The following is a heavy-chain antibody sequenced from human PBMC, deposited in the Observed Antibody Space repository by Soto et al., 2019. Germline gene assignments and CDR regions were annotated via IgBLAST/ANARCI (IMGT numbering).Heavy chain of an antibody. Sequence: GGSLRLSCAASGFTFSSYAMSWVRQAPGKGLEWVSAISGSGGSTYYADSVKGRFTISRDNSKNTLYLQMNSLRAEDTAVYYCLNSDSSSWSRSFGYWGQGTLVTVSS. CDR1: GFTFSSYA. CDR3: LNSDSSSWSRSFGY. V-gene: IGHV3-23*01. J-gene: IGHJ4*02. D-gene: IGHD6-13*01. CDR2: ISGSGGST.